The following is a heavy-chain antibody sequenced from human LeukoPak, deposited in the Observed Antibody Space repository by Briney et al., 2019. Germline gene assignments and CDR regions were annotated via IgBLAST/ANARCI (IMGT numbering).Heavy chain of an antibody. CDR3: ARAKGREWELRPYSHFDL. CDR2: INYSGNT. D-gene: IGHD1-26*01. Sequence: SETLSLTCTVSGDSISSYYWSWIRQPPGEGLHWIGYINYSGNTKYNPSLKSRLTISIDMSKNQFSLKLTSVTAADTAVYYCARAKGREWELRPYSHFDLWGRGTLVSVSS. J-gene: IGHJ2*01. V-gene: IGHV4-59*01. CDR1: GDSISSYY.